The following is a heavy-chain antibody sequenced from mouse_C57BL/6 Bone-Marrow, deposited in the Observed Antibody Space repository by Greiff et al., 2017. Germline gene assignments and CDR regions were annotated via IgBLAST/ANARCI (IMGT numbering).Heavy chain of an antibody. Sequence: EVKLQESVAELVRPGASVKLSCTASGFNIKNTYMHWVKQRPEQGLEWIGRIDPANGNTKYAPKFQGKATITADTSSNTAYLQLSSLTSEDSAVYFCARVYSNYVAWFAYWGQGTLVTVSA. V-gene: IGHV14-3*01. CDR1: GFNIKNTY. CDR2: IDPANGNT. CDR3: ARVYSNYVAWFAY. J-gene: IGHJ3*01. D-gene: IGHD2-5*01.